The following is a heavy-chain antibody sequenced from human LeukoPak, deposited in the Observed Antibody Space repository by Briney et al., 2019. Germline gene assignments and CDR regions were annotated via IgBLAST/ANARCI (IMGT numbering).Heavy chain of an antibody. CDR3: ARGRRYCSSTGCYAFFDY. V-gene: IGHV4-34*01. CDR1: GGSFSGYY. CDR2: INHSGST. J-gene: IGHJ4*02. Sequence: PSETLSLTCAVYGGSFSGYYWSWIRQPPGKGLEWIGEINHSGSTNYNPSLKSRVTISVDTSKNQFSLKLSSVTAADTAVYYCARGRRYCSSTGCYAFFDYWGQGTLVTVSS. D-gene: IGHD2-2*01.